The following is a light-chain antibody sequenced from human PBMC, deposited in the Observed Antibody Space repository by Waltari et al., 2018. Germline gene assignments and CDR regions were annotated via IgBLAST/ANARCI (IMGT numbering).Light chain of an antibody. Sequence: EIVLTQSPGTLSLSPGERVTLSCRASQSVSRSLAWYQQKPGQAPRLLIYDASSRATGIPDRFSGSGSGTDFSLTISRLEPEDFAVYYCQKYVNLPATFGQGTKVEIK. J-gene: IGKJ1*01. CDR1: QSVSRS. CDR3: QKYVNLPAT. V-gene: IGKV3-20*01. CDR2: DAS.